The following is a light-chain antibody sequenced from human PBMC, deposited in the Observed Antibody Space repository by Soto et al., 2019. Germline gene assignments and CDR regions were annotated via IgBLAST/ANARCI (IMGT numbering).Light chain of an antibody. J-gene: IGKJ4*01. CDR2: ATS. CDR3: QQYNNSPLT. Sequence: EIVMTHSPATLSVSPGERATLSCRSSHRVSSYLARYQQKPGQAPRLLIYATSTRATGIPARFSGSGSGTEFTLTISSLQSEDFDVYYCQQYNNSPLTLGGVPTV. CDR1: HRVSSY. V-gene: IGKV3-15*01.